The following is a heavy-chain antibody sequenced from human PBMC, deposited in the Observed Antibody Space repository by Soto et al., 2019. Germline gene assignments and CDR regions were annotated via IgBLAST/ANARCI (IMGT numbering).Heavy chain of an antibody. CDR1: GGSISRVGYY. J-gene: IGHJ6*03. CDR3: ARKDSGYADYMDV. CDR2: IYYRGGT. D-gene: IGHD5-12*01. Sequence: QAQLQESGPGLVKPSQTLSLTCTVSGGSISRVGYYWSWIRQHPGKGLEWIGYIYYRGGTYYNPSLKSRVTISVDTSENQFSLRVSSVTASDTAVYYCARKDSGYADYMDVWGKGTTVTVSS. V-gene: IGHV4-31*03.